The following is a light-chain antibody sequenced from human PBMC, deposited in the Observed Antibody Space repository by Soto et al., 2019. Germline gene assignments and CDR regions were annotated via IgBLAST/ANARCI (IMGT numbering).Light chain of an antibody. CDR3: QQRSNWPPT. V-gene: IGKV1-NL1*01. J-gene: IGKJ1*01. CDR2: DAS. Sequence: DIQMTQSPSSLSASVGDRVTITCRASLPISNYLAWYQQKPGKIPNILIYDASNRDTGIPARFSGSGSGTDCTLTISRLEPEDFEVYYCQQRSNWPPTFGQGTKVDIK. CDR1: LPISNY.